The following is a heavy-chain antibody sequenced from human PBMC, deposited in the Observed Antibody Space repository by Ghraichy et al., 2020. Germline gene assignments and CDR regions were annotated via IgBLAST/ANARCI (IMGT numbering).Heavy chain of an antibody. CDR2: ISSSSSYI. J-gene: IGHJ6*02. CDR3: ARMVYSAAMRVGGYYYYGMDV. CDR1: GFTFSSYS. V-gene: IGHV3-21*01. D-gene: IGHD2-2*01. Sequence: GSLRLSCAASGFTFSSYSMNWVRQAPGKGLEWVSSISSSSSYIYYADSVKGRFTISRDNAKNSLYLQMNSLRAEDTTVYYCARMVYSAAMRVGGYYYYGMDVWGQGTTVTVSS.